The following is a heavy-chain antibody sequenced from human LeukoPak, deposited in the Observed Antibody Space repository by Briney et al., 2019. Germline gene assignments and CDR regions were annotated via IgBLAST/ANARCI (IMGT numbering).Heavy chain of an antibody. CDR3: ARVRLGYSYGYYFYGMDV. V-gene: IGHV3-74*01. Sequence: GGSLRLSCAASGFTFSSYWMHWVRQAPGKGLVWVSRINSDGSATTYAGSVKGRFTISRDNAKNTLYLQMNSLRAEDTAVYYCARVRLGYSYGYYFYGMDVWGQGTTVTVSS. CDR2: INSDGSAT. CDR1: GFTFSSYW. J-gene: IGHJ6*02. D-gene: IGHD5-18*01.